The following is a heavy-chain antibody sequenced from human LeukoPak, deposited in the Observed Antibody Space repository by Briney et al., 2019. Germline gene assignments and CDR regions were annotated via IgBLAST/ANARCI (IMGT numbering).Heavy chain of an antibody. CDR1: GGTFSSYA. Sequence: ASVKVSCKASGGTFSSYAISWVRQAPGQGLEWMGGIIPIFGTANYAQKFQGRVTITADESTSTAYMELSSLRSEDTAVYYCARDRIAARNHDAFDIWGQGTMVTVSS. CDR3: ARDRIAARNHDAFDI. CDR2: IIPIFGTA. J-gene: IGHJ3*02. V-gene: IGHV1-69*13. D-gene: IGHD6-6*01.